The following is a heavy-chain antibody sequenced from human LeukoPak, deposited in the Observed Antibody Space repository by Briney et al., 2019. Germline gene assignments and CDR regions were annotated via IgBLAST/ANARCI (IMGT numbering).Heavy chain of an antibody. V-gene: IGHV3-66*02. Sequence: PGGSLLLSCAASGFTVSSNYMSWVRQAPGKGLEWVSVIYSGGSTYYADSVKGRFTISRDNSKNTLYLQMNSLRAEDTAVYYCARDGLYNADYWGQGTLVTVSS. CDR1: GFTVSSNY. J-gene: IGHJ4*02. CDR3: ARDGLYNADY. CDR2: IYSGGST. D-gene: IGHD3-10*01.